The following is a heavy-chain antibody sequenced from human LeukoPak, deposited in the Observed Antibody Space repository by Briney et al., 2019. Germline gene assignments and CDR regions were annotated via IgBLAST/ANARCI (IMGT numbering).Heavy chain of an antibody. Sequence: SQTLSLTCVISGDSVSNNNAAWNWIRQSPSRGLGWLGRTYYRSKWYSDYAASVQGRITVNPDTSKNQFSLQLNSVTLEDTAVYYCARGNSGVAVARFDYWGQGTLVTVSS. CDR2: TYYRSKWYS. CDR3: ARGNSGVAVARFDY. D-gene: IGHD6-19*01. V-gene: IGHV6-1*01. CDR1: GDSVSNNNAA. J-gene: IGHJ4*02.